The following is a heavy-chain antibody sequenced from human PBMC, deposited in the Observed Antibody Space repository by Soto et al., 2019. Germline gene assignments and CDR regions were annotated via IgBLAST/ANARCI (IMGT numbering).Heavy chain of an antibody. Sequence: PSETLSLTCTVSGGSTSSGGYYWSWIRQHPGKGLEWIGYIYYSGSTYYNPSLKSRVTISVDTSKNQFSLKLSSVTAADTAVYYCARAYSSSRANFDYWGQETLVTVSS. J-gene: IGHJ4*02. CDR1: GGSTSSGGYY. V-gene: IGHV4-31*03. CDR3: ARAYSSSRANFDY. CDR2: IYYSGST. D-gene: IGHD6-13*01.